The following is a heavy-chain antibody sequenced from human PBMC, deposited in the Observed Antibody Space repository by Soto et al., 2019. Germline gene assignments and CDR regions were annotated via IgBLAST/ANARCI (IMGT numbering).Heavy chain of an antibody. CDR1: GGSFSGHY. CDR3: ARNLIGATGRRSLYFDL. Sequence: QVQLQQWGAGLLKPSETLSLTCAVSGGSFSGHYWGWIRQPPGKGLEWIGEINDRTNYNPSLKSRVXXXXXXXXXXXXXXXXXXXXXXXXXXXXARNLIGATGRRSLYFDLWGRGTLVTVSS. V-gene: IGHV4-34*01. J-gene: IGHJ2*01. D-gene: IGHD6-13*01. CDR2: INDRT.